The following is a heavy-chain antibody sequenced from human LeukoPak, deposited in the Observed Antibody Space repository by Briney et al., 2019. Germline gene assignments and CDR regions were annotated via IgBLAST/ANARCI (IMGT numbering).Heavy chain of an antibody. V-gene: IGHV3-53*01. Sequence: GGSLRLSCAASGFTVSSNYMSWVRQAPGRGLEWVSVIYRGGSTYYADFVKGRFTISRDNSKNTLFLQMNSLTAEDTAMFYCARSRLDAFDIWGQGTMVTVSS. D-gene: IGHD6-19*01. J-gene: IGHJ3*02. CDR3: ARSRLDAFDI. CDR1: GFTVSSNY. CDR2: IYRGGST.